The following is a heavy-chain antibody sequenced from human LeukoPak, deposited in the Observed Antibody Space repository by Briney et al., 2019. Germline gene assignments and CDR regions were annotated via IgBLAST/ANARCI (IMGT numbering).Heavy chain of an antibody. CDR2: IYYSGSS. J-gene: IGHJ4*02. V-gene: IGHV4-31*03. D-gene: IGHD5-24*01. Sequence: SETLSLTCTVSGGSISSGGYYWSWIRQHPGKGLEWIGYIYYSGSSYYNPSLKSRVTISVDTSKNQFSLKLSSATAADTAVYYCARVDEMATIYWGQGTLVTVSS. CDR3: ARVDEMATIY. CDR1: GGSISSGGYY.